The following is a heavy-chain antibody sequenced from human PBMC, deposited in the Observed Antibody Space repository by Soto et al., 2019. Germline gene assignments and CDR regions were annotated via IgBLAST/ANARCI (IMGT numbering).Heavy chain of an antibody. CDR3: GTRVEDPNPKEIAAAGKGMDV. CDR2: IYYSGST. CDR1: GGSISSSSYY. J-gene: IGHJ6*02. Sequence: QLQLQESGPGLVKPSETLSLTCTVSGGSISSSSYYWGWIRQPPGKGLEWIGSIYYSGSTYYNPSLKSRVPITLGHAQNQVPLKRSSVTAADQGVVFWGTRVEDPNPKEIAAAGKGMDVWGQGTTVTVSS. V-gene: IGHV4-39*01. D-gene: IGHD6-13*01.